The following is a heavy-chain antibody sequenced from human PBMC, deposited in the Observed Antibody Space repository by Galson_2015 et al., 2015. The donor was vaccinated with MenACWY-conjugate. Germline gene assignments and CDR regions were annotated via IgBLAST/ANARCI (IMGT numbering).Heavy chain of an antibody. Sequence: ETLSLTCTVSGDSISNYYWIWIRQPPGKGLEWLGYINYRGSTHYNPSPKSRVTMSIDTSKNQFSLKLSSVTAADTAVYYCASYGFSSGYNYFDYWGQGTLVTVSS. J-gene: IGHJ4*02. CDR2: INYRGST. D-gene: IGHD6-19*01. CDR3: ASYGFSSGYNYFDY. V-gene: IGHV4-59*08. CDR1: GDSISNYY.